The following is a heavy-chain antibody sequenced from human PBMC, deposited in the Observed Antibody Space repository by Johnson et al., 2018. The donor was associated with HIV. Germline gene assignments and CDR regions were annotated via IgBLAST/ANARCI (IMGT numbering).Heavy chain of an antibody. J-gene: IGHJ3*02. CDR2: ISYDGDDK. CDR1: GFSFSDYG. V-gene: IGHV3-30*18. Sequence: QVQLVESGGGVVQPGRSLRLSCAASGFSFSDYGIHWVRQAPGKGLEWVAVISYDGDDKHCGDSVEGRFTIYRDNSKKTLYLQMNSLRPEDTAVYFCAKDAGSGSSWEFAFDIWGQGTKVTFSS. CDR3: AKDAGSGSSWEFAFDI. D-gene: IGHD3-10*01.